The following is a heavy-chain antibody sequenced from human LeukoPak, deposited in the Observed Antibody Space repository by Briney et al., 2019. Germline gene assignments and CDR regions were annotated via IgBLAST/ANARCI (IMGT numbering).Heavy chain of an antibody. CDR1: GGPFSGYY. CDR3: ARVRPRITMVRGVLTSAPDY. J-gene: IGHJ4*02. V-gene: IGHV4-34*01. Sequence: SETLSLTCAVYGGPFSGYYWSWIRQPPGKGLEWIGEINHSGSTNYNPSLKSRVTISVDTSKNQFSLKLSSVTAADTAVYYCARVRPRITMVRGVLTSAPDYWGQGTLVTVSS. CDR2: INHSGST. D-gene: IGHD3-10*01.